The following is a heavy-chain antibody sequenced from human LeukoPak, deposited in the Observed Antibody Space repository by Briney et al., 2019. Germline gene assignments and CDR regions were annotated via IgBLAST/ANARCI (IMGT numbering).Heavy chain of an antibody. Sequence: GGSLRLSCAASGFTFSSYNMNWVRQAPGKGLEWVSYISSSSSPIFYADSVKGRFTISRDNAKNSLYLQMNSLRGEDTAVYYCARGGTYCPDYWGQGTLVTVSS. CDR1: GFTFSSYN. V-gene: IGHV3-48*01. CDR2: ISSSSSPI. CDR3: ARGGTYCPDY. D-gene: IGHD1-26*01. J-gene: IGHJ4*02.